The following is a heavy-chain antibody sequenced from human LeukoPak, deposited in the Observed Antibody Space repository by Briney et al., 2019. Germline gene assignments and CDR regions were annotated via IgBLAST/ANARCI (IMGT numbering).Heavy chain of an antibody. D-gene: IGHD2-8*01. J-gene: IGHJ4*02. CDR1: GASVSSGSYY. V-gene: IGHV4-61*03. CDR2: IYYSGST. CDR3: ARTHLIYYFDY. Sequence: SETPSLICTVSGASVSSGSYYWSWIRQPPGKGLEWIGYIYYSGSTNYNPSLKSRVTISVDTSKNHFSLKLSSVTAADTAVYYCARTHLIYYFDYWGQGTLVTVSS.